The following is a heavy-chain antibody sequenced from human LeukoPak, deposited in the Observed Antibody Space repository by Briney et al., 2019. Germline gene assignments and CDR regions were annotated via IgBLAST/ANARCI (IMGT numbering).Heavy chain of an antibody. CDR3: ARGYQLSSSADY. V-gene: IGHV3-53*01. CDR2: IYSGGKI. CDR1: GFTVSNNY. D-gene: IGHD6-13*01. J-gene: IGHJ4*02. Sequence: GGSLRLSCAASGFTVSNNYMNWVRQAPGKGLEWVSVIYSGGKIYYADSVKGRFTISRDNSKNTVYLQMNSLRAEDTAVYYCARGYQLSSSADYWGQGTLVTVSS.